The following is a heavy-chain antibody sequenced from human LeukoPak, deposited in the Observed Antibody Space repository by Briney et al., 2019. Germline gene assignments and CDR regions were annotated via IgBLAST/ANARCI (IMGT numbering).Heavy chain of an antibody. V-gene: IGHV6-1*01. J-gene: IGHJ4*02. D-gene: IGHD6-13*01. CDR3: ARAKPGIAAAGRTYYFDY. CDR2: TYYRSKWYN. CDR1: GDSVSSNSAA. Sequence: SQTLSLTCAISGDSVSSNSAAWNWIRQSPSRGLEWLGRTYYRSKWYNDYAVSVKSRITINPDTSKNQFSLQLNSVTPEDTAVYYCARAKPGIAAAGRTYYFDYWGQGTLVTVSS.